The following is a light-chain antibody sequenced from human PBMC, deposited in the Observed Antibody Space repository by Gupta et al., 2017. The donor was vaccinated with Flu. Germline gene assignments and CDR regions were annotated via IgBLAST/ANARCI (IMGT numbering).Light chain of an antibody. CDR2: GAS. V-gene: IGKV3-15*01. Sequence: ERATLSCRASQRVGSSLAWYQQKPGQAPRLLIYGASTRVTGIPARFSGSGSGTEFTLTISSLQSEDVAVYYCQRYNNWPPLTFGGGTKVEIK. CDR3: QRYNNWPPLT. J-gene: IGKJ4*01. CDR1: QRVGSS.